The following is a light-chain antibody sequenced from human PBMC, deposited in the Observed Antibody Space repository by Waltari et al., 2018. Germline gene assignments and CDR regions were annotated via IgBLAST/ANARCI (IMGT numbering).Light chain of an antibody. J-gene: IGLJ2*01. CDR1: SSDVGAYDY. V-gene: IGLV2-8*01. CDR3: SSYAGGNNLV. Sequence: QSALTQPPSASGSPGQSVTISCTGTSSDVGAYDYVSWYQHHPGKAPKLLISEVSKRPAGVPDRFSGSRSGNTASLTVSGLQAEDEADYYCSSYAGGNNLVFGGGTKLTVL. CDR2: EVS.